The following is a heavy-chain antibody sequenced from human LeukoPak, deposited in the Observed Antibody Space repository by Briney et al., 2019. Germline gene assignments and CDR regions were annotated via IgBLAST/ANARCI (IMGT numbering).Heavy chain of an antibody. Sequence: PSETLSLTCAVYGGSFSGYYWSWIRQPPGKGLEWIGEINHSGSTNYNPSLKSRVTISVDTSKNQFSLKLSSVTAADTAVYYCARTHSRPFDYWGQGTLVTVSS. CDR3: ARTHSRPFDY. J-gene: IGHJ4*02. V-gene: IGHV4-34*01. CDR2: INHSGST. CDR1: GGSFSGYY.